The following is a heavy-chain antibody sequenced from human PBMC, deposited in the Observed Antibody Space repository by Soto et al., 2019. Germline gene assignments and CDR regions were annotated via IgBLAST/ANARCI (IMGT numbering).Heavy chain of an antibody. Sequence: SETLSLTCTVSGGSSSSSSYYWSCIRQPPGKGLEWIGSIYYSGSTYYNPSLKSRVTISVDTSKNQFSLKLSSVTAADTAVYYCARLYNWNYYFDYWGQGTLVTVSS. J-gene: IGHJ4*02. CDR3: ARLYNWNYYFDY. CDR2: IYYSGST. CDR1: GGSSSSSSYY. D-gene: IGHD1-7*01. V-gene: IGHV4-39*01.